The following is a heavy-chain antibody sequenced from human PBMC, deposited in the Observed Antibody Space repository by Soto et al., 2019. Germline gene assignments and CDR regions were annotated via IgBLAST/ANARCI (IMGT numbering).Heavy chain of an antibody. CDR2: IYHSGST. D-gene: IGHD5-12*01. CDR1: GGSISSGGYS. CDR3: AREEGGGYDHRWFDP. Sequence: SETLSLTCAVSGGSISSGGYSWSWIRQPPGKGLEWIGYIYHSGSTYYNPSLKSRVTISVDTSKNQFSLKLSSVTAADTAVYYCAREEGGGYDHRWFDPWGQGTLVTVSS. J-gene: IGHJ5*02. V-gene: IGHV4-30-2*05.